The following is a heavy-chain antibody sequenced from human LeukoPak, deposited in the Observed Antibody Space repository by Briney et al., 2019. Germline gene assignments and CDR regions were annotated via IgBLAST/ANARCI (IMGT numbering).Heavy chain of an antibody. CDR2: IYPGDSDT. Sequence: GESLKISCKGSGYSFSTYWIGWVRQMPGKGLEWMGIIYPGDSDTRYSPSFQGQVTISADKSINTAYLQWSSLKASDTAMYYCAGHRDCYRTTCPPHYYGMDVWGQGTSVTVPS. CDR1: GYSFSTYW. CDR3: AGHRDCYRTTCPPHYYGMDV. D-gene: IGHD2-2*01. V-gene: IGHV5-51*01. J-gene: IGHJ6*02.